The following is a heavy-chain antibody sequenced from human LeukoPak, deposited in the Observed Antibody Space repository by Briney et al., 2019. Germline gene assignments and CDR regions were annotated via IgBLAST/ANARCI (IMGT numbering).Heavy chain of an antibody. V-gene: IGHV3-53*01. CDR2: IYSGGDT. J-gene: IGHJ4*02. Sequence: PGGSLRLSCAASGFXVSSNFMSWVRQAPGKGLEWVSVIYSGGDTYYADSVKGRFTISRDNSKNTLYLQMNSLRAEDTAVYYCARDIGGIFDSWGQGTLVTVSS. D-gene: IGHD1-26*01. CDR3: ARDIGGIFDS. CDR1: GFXVSSNF.